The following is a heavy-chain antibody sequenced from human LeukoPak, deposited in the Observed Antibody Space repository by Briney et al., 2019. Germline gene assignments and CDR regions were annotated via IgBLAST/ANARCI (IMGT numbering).Heavy chain of an antibody. Sequence: ASVKVSCKAFGYTFTSNYMHWVRQAPGQGPEWMGVISPSGGSTTYAQKFQGRVTLTRDMSTSTDYLELSSLRSEDTAVYYCARDRINSNSAGSTYYYYYYMDVWGKGTTVTVSS. D-gene: IGHD4-11*01. CDR2: ISPSGGST. CDR1: GYTFTSNY. J-gene: IGHJ6*03. V-gene: IGHV1-46*01. CDR3: ARDRINSNSAGSTYYYYYYMDV.